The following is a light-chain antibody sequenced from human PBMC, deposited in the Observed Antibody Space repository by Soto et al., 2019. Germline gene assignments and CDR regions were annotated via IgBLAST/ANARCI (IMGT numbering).Light chain of an antibody. CDR3: SSYTSTNTVII. J-gene: IGLJ2*01. V-gene: IGLV2-14*01. CDR2: DVN. Sequence: QSALTQPASVSGSPGQSVTISCTGTNSDIGPYNYVTWYQKHPGKAPKLIIYDVNNRPSGVSNRFSGSKSGNTASLTISGLQAEDEADYYCSSYTSTNTVIIFGGGTKVTVL. CDR1: NSDIGPYNY.